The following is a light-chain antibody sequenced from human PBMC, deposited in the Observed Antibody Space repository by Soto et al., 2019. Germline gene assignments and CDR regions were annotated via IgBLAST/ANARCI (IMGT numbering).Light chain of an antibody. J-gene: IGKJ2*01. CDR2: GAS. CDR3: QQYGSSLPYT. V-gene: IGKV3-20*01. Sequence: EIVLTQSPGTLSLSPGERATLSCRASQSVSSSYLAWYQQKPGQAPRLLIYGASSRATGIPDRFSGSGSGTDVNLTISRLEPEDFAVYYCQQYGSSLPYTVGQGTKLEIK. CDR1: QSVSSSY.